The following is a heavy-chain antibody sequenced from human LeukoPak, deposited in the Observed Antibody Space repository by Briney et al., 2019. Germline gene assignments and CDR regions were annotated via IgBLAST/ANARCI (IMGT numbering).Heavy chain of an antibody. CDR3: ARAFGELTNDSSGYTHF. J-gene: IGHJ4*02. D-gene: IGHD3-22*01. CDR2: INPSGGNT. V-gene: IGHV1-46*01. CDR1: GYTFTSYY. Sequence: ASVKVSCKASGYTFTSYYMHWVRQAPGQGLEWMGIINPSGGNTNYAQKFQGRVTMTRDTSTSTVYMELSSLRSEDTAVYYCARAFGELTNDSSGYTHFWGQGTLVTVSS.